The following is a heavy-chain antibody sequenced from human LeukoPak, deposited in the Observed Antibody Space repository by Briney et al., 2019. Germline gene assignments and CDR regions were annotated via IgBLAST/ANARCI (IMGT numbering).Heavy chain of an antibody. V-gene: IGHV3-30*04. CDR2: ISYDGSNK. CDR3: ARDAALRFLEWYASDAFDI. CDR1: GFTFSSYA. J-gene: IGHJ3*02. D-gene: IGHD3-3*01. Sequence: SGGSLRLSCAASGFTFSSYAMHWVRQAPGKGLEWVAVISYDGSNKYYADSVKGRFTISRDNSKNTLYLQMNSLRAEDTAVYYCARDAALRFLEWYASDAFDIWGQGTMVTVSS.